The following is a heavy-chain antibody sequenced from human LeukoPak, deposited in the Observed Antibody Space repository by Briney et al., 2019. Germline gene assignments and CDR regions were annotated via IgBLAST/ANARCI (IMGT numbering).Heavy chain of an antibody. CDR2: MWYDGSDK. CDR1: GFTFSNYG. V-gene: IGHV3-33*03. CDR3: AKGRVTVAFDI. D-gene: IGHD5-18*01. Sequence: GGSLRLSCAASGFTFSNYGMHWVRQSPGKGLEWVALMWYDGSDKFYADSVKGRFTISRDNSKNTLYLQMNSLTVEDTAIYYCAKGRVTVAFDIWGQGTMVTVSS. J-gene: IGHJ3*02.